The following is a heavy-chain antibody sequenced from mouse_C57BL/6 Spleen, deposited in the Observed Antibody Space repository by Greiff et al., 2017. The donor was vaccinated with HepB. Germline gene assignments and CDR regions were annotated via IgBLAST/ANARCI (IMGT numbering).Heavy chain of an antibody. CDR2: IDPENGDT. V-gene: IGHV14-4*01. D-gene: IGHD1-1*01. Sequence: VQLQQSGAELVRPGASVKLSCTASGFNIKDDYMHWVKQRPEQGLEWIGWIDPENGDTEYASKFQGKATITADTSSYTAYLQLSSLTSEDTAVYYCTTGGSRYFDYWGQGTTLTVSS. J-gene: IGHJ2*01. CDR1: GFNIKDDY. CDR3: TTGGSRYFDY.